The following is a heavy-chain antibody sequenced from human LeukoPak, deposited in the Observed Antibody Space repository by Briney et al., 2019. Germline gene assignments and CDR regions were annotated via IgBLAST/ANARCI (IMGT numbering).Heavy chain of an antibody. Sequence: GGSLRLSCAASGFTFSSNYMSWVRQAPGKGLEWVSVIYSGGSTYYADSVKGRFTISRDNSKNTLYLQMNSLRAEDTAVYYCARDPSEDIVVVPAAASDYWGQGTLVTVSS. V-gene: IGHV3-66*02. J-gene: IGHJ4*02. D-gene: IGHD2-2*01. CDR1: GFTFSSNY. CDR3: ARDPSEDIVVVPAAASDY. CDR2: IYSGGST.